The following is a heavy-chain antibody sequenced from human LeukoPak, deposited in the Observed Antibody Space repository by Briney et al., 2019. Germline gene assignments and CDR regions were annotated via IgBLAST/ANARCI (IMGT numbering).Heavy chain of an antibody. CDR3: AKYRFAVASYYYYYMDV. D-gene: IGHD3-10*01. Sequence: PGGSLRLSCAASGFTFSSYSMNWVRQVPGKGLEWVSSVSSSSSYIYYADSVKGRFTISRDNAKNSLYLQMNSLRAEDTAVYYCAKYRFAVASYYYYYMDVWGKGTAVTVSS. CDR2: VSSSSSYI. V-gene: IGHV3-21*04. CDR1: GFTFSSYS. J-gene: IGHJ6*03.